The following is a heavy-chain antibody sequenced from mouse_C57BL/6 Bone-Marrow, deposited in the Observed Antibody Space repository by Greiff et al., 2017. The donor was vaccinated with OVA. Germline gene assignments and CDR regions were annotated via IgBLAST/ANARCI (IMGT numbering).Heavy chain of an antibody. V-gene: IGHV1-81*01. CDR3: AREGPYYYGSGFAY. J-gene: IGHJ3*01. CDR2: IYPRSGNT. Sequence: VQLQQSGAELARPGASVKLSCKASGYTFTSYGISWVKQSTGQGLEWFGVIYPRSGNTYYNEKFTGKATLTADRSSSTAYMELRSLTSEDSAVYFCAREGPYYYGSGFAYWGQGTLVTVSA. D-gene: IGHD1-1*01. CDR1: GYTFTSYG.